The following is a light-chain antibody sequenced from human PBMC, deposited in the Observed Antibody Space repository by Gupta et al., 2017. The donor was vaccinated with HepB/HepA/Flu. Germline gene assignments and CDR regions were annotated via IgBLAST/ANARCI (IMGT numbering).Light chain of an antibody. CDR1: QSLLHSNGYNY. CDR2: LGS. V-gene: IGKV2-28*01. J-gene: IGKJ5*01. CDR3: MQALQTRIT. Sequence: DIVLTPSPLFVPVTPGDPASISCRSSQSLLHSNGYNYLDWYLQKPGQSPQLLIYLGSNRASGVPDRFSGSGSGTDFTLKISRVEAEDVGVYYCMQALQTRITFGQGTRLEIK.